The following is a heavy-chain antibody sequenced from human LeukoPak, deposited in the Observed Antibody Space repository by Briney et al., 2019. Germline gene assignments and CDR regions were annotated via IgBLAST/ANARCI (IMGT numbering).Heavy chain of an antibody. Sequence: PGGSRRLSCAASGFTFSNYDIHWVRQAPGKGLEWVALISYDGSKKYYADSVKGRFTISRDNSKNTLYLQMNTLKSEDTAVYYCAKEVTFGGVIAYFDYWGQGTLVTVSS. CDR1: GFTFSNYD. D-gene: IGHD3-16*02. CDR2: ISYDGSKK. J-gene: IGHJ4*02. V-gene: IGHV3-30*18. CDR3: AKEVTFGGVIAYFDY.